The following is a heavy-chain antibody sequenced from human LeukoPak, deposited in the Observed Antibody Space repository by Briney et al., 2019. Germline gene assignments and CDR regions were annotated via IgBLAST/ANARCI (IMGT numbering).Heavy chain of an antibody. V-gene: IGHV2-70*04. CDR2: INLDADK. Sequence: SGPTLANPTQPLTLTCTFSGFSLSTSGMRVSWIRHPPGKALELHARINLDADKFYSTSVKTTLTISKDTSKIQVVLTMTNMDPVDTATYYCARTTPGAAFDIWGQGTMVTVSS. D-gene: IGHD7-27*01. CDR3: ARTTPGAAFDI. CDR1: GFSLSTSGMR. J-gene: IGHJ3*02.